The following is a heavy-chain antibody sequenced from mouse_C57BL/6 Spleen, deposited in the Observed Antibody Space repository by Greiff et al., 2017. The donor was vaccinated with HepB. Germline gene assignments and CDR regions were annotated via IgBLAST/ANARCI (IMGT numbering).Heavy chain of an antibody. D-gene: IGHD2-2*01. CDR2: ISDGGSYT. V-gene: IGHV5-4*01. CDR3: ARDAISTMVTDFDY. Sequence: EVKLVESGGGLVKPGGSLKLSCAASGFTFSSYAMSWVRQTPEKRLEWVATISDGGSYTYYPDNVKGRFTISRDNAKNNLYLQMSHLKSEDTAMYYCARDAISTMVTDFDYWGQGTTLTVSS. J-gene: IGHJ2*01. CDR1: GFTFSSYA.